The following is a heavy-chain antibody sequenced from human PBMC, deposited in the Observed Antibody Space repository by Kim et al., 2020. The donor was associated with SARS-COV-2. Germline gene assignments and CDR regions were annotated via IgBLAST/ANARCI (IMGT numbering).Heavy chain of an antibody. Sequence: GGSLRLSCAASGFTFSSYAMSWVRQAPGKGLEWVSAVSGNGIFTYYVDSVNGRFTLSRDNSRNTVSLQMNSLRVKDTALYYCARVNQYCRGTTCHSETIDIWGQGTMVTVSS. CDR1: GFTFSSYA. J-gene: IGHJ3*02. V-gene: IGHV3-23*01. D-gene: IGHD2-15*01. CDR3: ARVNQYCRGTTCHSETIDI. CDR2: VSGNGIFT.